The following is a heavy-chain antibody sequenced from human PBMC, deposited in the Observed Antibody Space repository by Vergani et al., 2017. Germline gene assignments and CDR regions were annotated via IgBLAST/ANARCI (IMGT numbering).Heavy chain of an antibody. CDR2: IIPILGIA. J-gene: IGHJ2*01. CDR3: ARGIAVAGAPNWYFDL. D-gene: IGHD6-19*01. V-gene: IGHV1-69*02. Sequence: QVQLMQSGAEVKKPGSSVKVSCKASGGTFSSYTISWVRQAPGQGLEWMGRIIPILGIANYAQKFQGRVTITADKSTSTAYMELSSLRSEDTAVYYCARGIAVAGAPNWYFDLWGRGTLVTVSS. CDR1: GGTFSSYT.